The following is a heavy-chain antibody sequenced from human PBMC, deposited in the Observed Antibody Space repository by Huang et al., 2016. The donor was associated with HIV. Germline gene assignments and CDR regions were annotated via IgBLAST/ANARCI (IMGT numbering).Heavy chain of an antibody. Sequence: EVKVLESGGGLVQPGGSLRLSCVASGLTFNKYAMSWVRQAPGSGLALVSLISGNGNNTYYADSVKGRFTISRDNSKNTVYLQMNSLRAEDAALYHCTVLLDYWGQGTPVTVSS. V-gene: IGHV3-23*01. CDR1: GLTFNKYA. CDR3: TVLLDY. J-gene: IGHJ4*02. CDR2: ISGNGNNT.